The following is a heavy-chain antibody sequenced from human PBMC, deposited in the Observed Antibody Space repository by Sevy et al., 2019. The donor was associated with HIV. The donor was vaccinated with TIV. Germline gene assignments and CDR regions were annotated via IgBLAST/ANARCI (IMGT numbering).Heavy chain of an antibody. CDR2: XGXXGETT. V-gene: IGHV3-64*01. Sequence: GGSLRLSCAASGFXFSSYSFXWVRXAXGKGLEYVXVXGXXGETTLYASSVKGRFTISRDNSKNTVFLQMGRLRSEDMGVYYCARDXGXYXXXDXWGRGTMVTVSS. D-gene: IGHD2-2*01. CDR3: ARDXGXYXXXDX. CDR1: GFXFSSYS. J-gene: IGHJ3*01.